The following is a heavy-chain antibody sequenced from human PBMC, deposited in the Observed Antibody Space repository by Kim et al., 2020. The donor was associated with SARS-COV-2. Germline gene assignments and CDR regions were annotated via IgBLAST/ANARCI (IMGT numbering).Heavy chain of an antibody. CDR1: DASITVTNYY. Sequence: SETPSLTCTVSDASITVTNYYWSWIRQPPGKGLEWIGYIYYSDNTNYNPALKSRITMSIDTSKNQFSLTLKSVTAADTALYYCARGNTAVVGIDHWGQGT. CDR3: ARGNTAVVGIDH. V-gene: IGHV4-59*01. CDR2: IYYSDNT. D-gene: IGHD5-18*01. J-gene: IGHJ4*02.